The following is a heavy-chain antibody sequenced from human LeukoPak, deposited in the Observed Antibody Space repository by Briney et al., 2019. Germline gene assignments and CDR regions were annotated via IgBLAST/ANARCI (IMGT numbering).Heavy chain of an antibody. V-gene: IGHV1-2*02. D-gene: IGHD3-22*01. CDR3: ARVLFGSSGYYLGY. CDR1: GYTFTGYY. Sequence: ASVKVSCKASGYTFTGYYMHWVRQAPGQGLEWMGWINPNSGGTNYAQEFQGRVTMTRDTSISTAYMELSRLRSDDTAVYYCARVLFGSSGYYLGYWGQGTLVTVSS. J-gene: IGHJ4*02. CDR2: INPNSGGT.